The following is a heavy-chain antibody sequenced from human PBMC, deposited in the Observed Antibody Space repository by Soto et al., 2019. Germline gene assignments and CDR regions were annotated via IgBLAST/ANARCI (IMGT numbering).Heavy chain of an antibody. Sequence: QVQLVQSGAEVKKPGASVKVSCKASGYTFTSYYMHWVRQAPGQGLEWMGIINPSGGSTSYAQKFPGIGTMTRDTSTSTVSRELSSLRSEDTAGDYCAREYSSSSDGMDVWGQGTTVTVSS. V-gene: IGHV1-46*01. CDR1: GYTFTSYY. CDR3: AREYSSSSDGMDV. J-gene: IGHJ6*02. CDR2: INPSGGST. D-gene: IGHD6-13*01.